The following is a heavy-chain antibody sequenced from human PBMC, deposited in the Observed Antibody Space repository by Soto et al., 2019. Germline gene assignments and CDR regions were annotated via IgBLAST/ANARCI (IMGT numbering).Heavy chain of an antibody. CDR1: GFTFSSYS. V-gene: IGHV3-48*02. CDR2: ISSSSSTI. Sequence: PGGSLRLSCAASGFTFSSYSMNWVRQAPGKGLEWVSYISSSSSTIYYADSVKGRFTISRDNAKNSLYLQMNSLRDEDTAVYYCARDLAYCSGGSCLYYYYYYGMDVWGQGTTVTVSS. J-gene: IGHJ6*02. CDR3: ARDLAYCSGGSCLYYYYYYGMDV. D-gene: IGHD2-15*01.